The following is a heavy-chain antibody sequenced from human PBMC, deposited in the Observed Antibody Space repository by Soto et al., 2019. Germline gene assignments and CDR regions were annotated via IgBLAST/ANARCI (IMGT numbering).Heavy chain of an antibody. J-gene: IGHJ4*02. V-gene: IGHV4-34*01. CDR2: INHSGST. D-gene: IGHD4-17*01. CDR1: GGSFSGYY. Sequence: QVQLQQWGAGLLKPSETLSLTCAVYGGSFSGYYWSWIRQPPGKGLEWIGEINHSGSTNYNPSLKSRVTLSVDTSKNQFSLKLSSVTAADTAVYYCARGPYGDYFDYWGQGTLVTVSS. CDR3: ARGPYGDYFDY.